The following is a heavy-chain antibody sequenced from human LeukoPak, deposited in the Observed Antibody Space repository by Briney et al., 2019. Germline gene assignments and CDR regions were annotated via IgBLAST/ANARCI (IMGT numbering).Heavy chain of an antibody. CDR1: GGSFSGYY. V-gene: IGHV4-34*01. CDR2: IYHSGST. CDR3: ARRARRNPFDY. Sequence: SETLSLTCAVYGGSFSGYYWSWIRQPPGKRLEWIGEIYHSGSTNYNPSLKSRVTISVDKSKNQFSLKLSSVTAADTAVYYCARRARRNPFDYWGQGTLVTVSS. J-gene: IGHJ4*02.